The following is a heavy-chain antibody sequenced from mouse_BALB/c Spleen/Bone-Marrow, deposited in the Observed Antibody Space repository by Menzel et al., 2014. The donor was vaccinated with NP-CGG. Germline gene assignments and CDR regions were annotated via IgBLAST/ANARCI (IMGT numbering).Heavy chain of an antibody. CDR3: ARNSHYYGYYYAMDY. D-gene: IGHD1-2*01. J-gene: IGHJ4*01. V-gene: IGHV2-2*02. Sequence: VQLQESGPGLVQPSQSLSITCTVSGFSLTSYGVHWVRQSPGKGLEWLGVIWSGGSTDYNAAFISRLSISKDNSKSQVFFKMNSLQANGTAIYYCARNSHYYGYYYAMDYWGQGTSVTVSS. CDR1: GFSLTSYG. CDR2: IWSGGST.